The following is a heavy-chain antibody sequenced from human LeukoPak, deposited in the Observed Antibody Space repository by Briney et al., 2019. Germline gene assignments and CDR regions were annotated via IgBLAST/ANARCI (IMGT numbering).Heavy chain of an antibody. CDR1: EFTFSNYV. V-gene: IGHV3-23*01. CDR2: IRQSGDIT. Sequence: GGSLRPSCAASEFTFSNYVMNWVRQAPGKGLEWVSSIRQSGDITYYADSVKGRFTISRDNSKNTLSLQMNSLSREDTAIYYCVRRGGSDGWGAFDIWGQGTVVTVSS. J-gene: IGHJ3*02. CDR3: VRRGGSDGWGAFDI. D-gene: IGHD5-24*01.